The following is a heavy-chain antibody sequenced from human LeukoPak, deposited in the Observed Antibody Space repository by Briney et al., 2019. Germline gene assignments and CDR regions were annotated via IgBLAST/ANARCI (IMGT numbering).Heavy chain of an antibody. D-gene: IGHD2-2*01. Sequence: GGSLRLSCAASGFTFSSYAMHWVRQAPGKGLERGAVISYDGSNKDYADSVKGRFTISRDNSKNTPYLQMNSLRAADTAVYYCARDDIVVVPAAMERYYYYSSGMDVWGKGTTVTVSS. CDR1: GFTFSSYA. V-gene: IGHV3-30*04. CDR3: ARDDIVVVPAAMERYYYYSSGMDV. CDR2: ISYDGSNK. J-gene: IGHJ6*04.